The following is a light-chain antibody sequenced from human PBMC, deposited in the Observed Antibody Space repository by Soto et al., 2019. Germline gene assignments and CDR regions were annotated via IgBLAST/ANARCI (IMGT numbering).Light chain of an antibody. CDR1: SSDVGGYDY. J-gene: IGLJ3*02. CDR3: SSFVAGNNYWV. V-gene: IGLV2-8*01. CDR2: EVT. Sequence: QSVLTQPPSASGSPGRSVTISCTGTSSDVGGYDYVSWFQQHPGKAPKLIIYEVTKRPSGVPDRFSASKSGNTASLTVSGLQAEDEADYYCSSFVAGNNYWVFGGGTNVTVL.